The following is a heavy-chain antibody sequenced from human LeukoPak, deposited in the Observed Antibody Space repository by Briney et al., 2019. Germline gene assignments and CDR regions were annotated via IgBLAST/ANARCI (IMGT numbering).Heavy chain of an antibody. CDR1: GFTFSSYA. Sequence: GGSLRLSCAASGFTFSSYAMNWVRQAPGKGLEWVANIKQDGSEKYYVDSVKGRFTISRDNAKNSLYLQMNSLRAEDTAVYYCARDKRSSGWYDWFDPWGQGTLVTVSS. V-gene: IGHV3-7*01. D-gene: IGHD6-19*01. CDR3: ARDKRSSGWYDWFDP. J-gene: IGHJ5*02. CDR2: IKQDGSEK.